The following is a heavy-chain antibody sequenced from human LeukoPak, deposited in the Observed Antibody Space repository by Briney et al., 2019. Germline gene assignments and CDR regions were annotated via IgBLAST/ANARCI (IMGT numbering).Heavy chain of an antibody. CDR3: ARGSLSSSGWYDAFDI. V-gene: IGHV7-4-1*02. J-gene: IGHJ3*02. D-gene: IGHD6-19*01. CDR1: GYTFTSYA. CDR2: INTNTGNP. Sequence: ASVKVSCKASGYTFTSYAMNWVRQAPGHGLEWMGWINTNTGNPTYAQGFTGRFVFSLDTSVSTAYLQISSLKAEDTAVYYCARGSLSSSGWYDAFDIWGQGTMVTVSS.